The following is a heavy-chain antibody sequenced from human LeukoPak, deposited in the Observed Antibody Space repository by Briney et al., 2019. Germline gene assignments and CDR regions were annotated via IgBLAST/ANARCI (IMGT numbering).Heavy chain of an antibody. D-gene: IGHD3-9*01. Sequence: GASVNVSCKASGYTFTSYGISWVRQAPGQGLEWMGWISAYNGNTNYAQRLQGRVTMTTDTSTSTAYMELRSLRSDDTAVYYCARGPYFDSKGFYYYYYGMDVWGQGTTVTISS. J-gene: IGHJ6*02. CDR3: ARGPYFDSKGFYYYYYGMDV. CDR1: GYTFTSYG. V-gene: IGHV1-18*01. CDR2: ISAYNGNT.